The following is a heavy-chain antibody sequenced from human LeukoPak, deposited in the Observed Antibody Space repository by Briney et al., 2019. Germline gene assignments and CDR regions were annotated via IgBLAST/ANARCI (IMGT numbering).Heavy chain of an antibody. Sequence: GGSLRLSCAASGCTFSSYAVHWVRQAPGKGLEWVAVISYDGSNKYYADSVKGRFTISRDNSKNTLYLQMNSLRAEDTAVYYCARGRGGSYYSGFDYWGQGTLVTVSS. CDR3: ARGRGGSYYSGFDY. CDR2: ISYDGSNK. V-gene: IGHV3-30-3*01. J-gene: IGHJ4*02. D-gene: IGHD1-26*01. CDR1: GCTFSSYA.